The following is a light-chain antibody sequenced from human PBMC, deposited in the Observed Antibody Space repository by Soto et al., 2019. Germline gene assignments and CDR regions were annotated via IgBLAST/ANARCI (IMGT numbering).Light chain of an antibody. CDR1: SSDIGSYNL. CDR3: CSYAGSLRV. V-gene: IGLV2-23*01. CDR2: EGS. Sequence: QSALTQPASASGSPGQSITISCTGTSSDIGSYNLVSWYQQHPGKAPKLMIYEGSKRPSGVSNRFSGSKSGNTASLTISGLHAEDEADYYCCSYAGSLRVFGGGTKLTVL. J-gene: IGLJ2*01.